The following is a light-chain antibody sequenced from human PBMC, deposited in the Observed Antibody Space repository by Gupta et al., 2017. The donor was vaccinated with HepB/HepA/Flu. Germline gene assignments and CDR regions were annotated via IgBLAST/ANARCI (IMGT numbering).Light chain of an antibody. J-gene: IGKJ2*01. Sequence: DIQMTQSPSSLSASVGDRVTITCRASQGISGYLNWYEQKPGKAPKLLIYTASTLQSGVPSRFSGSGSGTDFTLTISSLQPEDFATYYCQQRDTTPYTFGQGTELEIK. CDR1: QGISGY. CDR2: TAS. CDR3: QQRDTTPYT. V-gene: IGKV1-39*01.